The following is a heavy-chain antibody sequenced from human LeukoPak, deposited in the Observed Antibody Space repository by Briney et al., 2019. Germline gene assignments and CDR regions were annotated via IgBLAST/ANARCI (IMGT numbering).Heavy chain of an antibody. Sequence: PSETLSLTCTVSGGSISSYYWSWIRQPPGKGLEWIGYIHYSGSTNYNPSLKSRVTISVDTSKNQFSLKLSSVTAADTAVYYCARGTTVTSFDYWGQGTLVTVSS. CDR3: ARGTTVTSFDY. CDR2: IHYSGST. V-gene: IGHV4-59*01. J-gene: IGHJ4*02. D-gene: IGHD4-17*01. CDR1: GGSISSYY.